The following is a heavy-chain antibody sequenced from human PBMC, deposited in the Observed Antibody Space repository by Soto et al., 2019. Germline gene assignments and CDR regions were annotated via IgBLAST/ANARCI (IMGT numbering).Heavy chain of an antibody. CDR1: GFTFSSYD. CDR2: IGTAGDT. D-gene: IGHD3-16*01. J-gene: IGHJ4*02. CDR3: TRGADGFDY. Sequence: EVQLVESGGDLVQPGGSLRLSCGASGFTFSSYDFHWVRQATGKGLEWVSGIGTAGDTYYAGSVKGRFIMSRENAKNSLYRQTNSLRGGEPAVYYCTRGADGFDYWGQGTLVTVSS. V-gene: IGHV3-13*01.